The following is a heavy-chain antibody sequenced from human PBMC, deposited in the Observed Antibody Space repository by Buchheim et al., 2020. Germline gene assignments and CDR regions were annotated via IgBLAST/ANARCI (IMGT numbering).Heavy chain of an antibody. D-gene: IGHD3-3*01. V-gene: IGHV4-34*01. CDR3: ARGVLYYDFWSGYYGGGGMDV. J-gene: IGHJ6*02. Sequence: QVQLQQWGAGLLKPSETLSLTCAVYGGSSSGYYWSWIRQPPGKGLEWIGEINHSGSTNYNPSLKSRVTISVDTSKNQFSLKLSSVTAADTAVYYCARGVLYYDFWSGYYGGGGMDVWGQGTT. CDR2: INHSGST. CDR1: GGSSSGYY.